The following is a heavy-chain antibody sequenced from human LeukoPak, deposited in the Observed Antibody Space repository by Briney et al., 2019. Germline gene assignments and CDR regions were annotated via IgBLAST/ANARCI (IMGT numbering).Heavy chain of an antibody. Sequence: GGSLRLSCAASGFTFSSYWMHWVRQAPGKGLVWVSSINSDGSSTSYADSVKGRFTISRDNAKNTLYLQMNSLRAEDTAVYYCARGPRGDFWSGYYSTYYYYGMDVWGQGTTVTVSS. D-gene: IGHD3-3*01. CDR2: INSDGSST. V-gene: IGHV3-74*01. CDR3: ARGPRGDFWSGYYSTYYYYGMDV. CDR1: GFTFSSYW. J-gene: IGHJ6*02.